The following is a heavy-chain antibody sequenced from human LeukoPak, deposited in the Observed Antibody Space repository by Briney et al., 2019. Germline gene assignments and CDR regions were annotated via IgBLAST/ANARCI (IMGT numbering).Heavy chain of an antibody. CDR1: GFTFRSHA. CDR3: AKGYSAHFDY. CDR2: IYENGGTT. V-gene: IGHV3-23*01. D-gene: IGHD2-21*01. Sequence: AGGSLRLSCVGSGFTFRSHAMSWVRQVPEKGLEFVSGIYENGGTTYYADSVKGRFSISRDNSKNTLYLQMDSLRGEDTAVYYCAKGYSAHFDYWGQGALVTVSS. J-gene: IGHJ4*02.